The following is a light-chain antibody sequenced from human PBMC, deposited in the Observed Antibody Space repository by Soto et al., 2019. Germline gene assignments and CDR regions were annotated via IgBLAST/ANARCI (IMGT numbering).Light chain of an antibody. Sequence: DIQMTHSPCTLSASVRDRVTITCRASQSISSWLAWYQQKPGKAPKLLIYKAPSLESGVPSRFSGSGSGTEFTLTISSLQPDDFATYYCQQYNSYPITVGQGTRLEIK. V-gene: IGKV1-5*03. CDR1: QSISSW. J-gene: IGKJ5*01. CDR3: QQYNSYPIT. CDR2: KAP.